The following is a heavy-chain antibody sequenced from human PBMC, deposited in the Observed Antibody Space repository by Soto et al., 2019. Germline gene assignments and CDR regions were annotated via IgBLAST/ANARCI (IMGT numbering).Heavy chain of an antibody. J-gene: IGHJ4*02. CDR1: GFTFSSYA. V-gene: IGHV3-23*01. Sequence: GGSLRLSCAASGFTFSSYAMSWVRQAPGKGLEWVSAISGSGGSTYYADSVKGRFTISRDNSKNTLYLQMNSLRAEDTAVYYCAKSDDFWSGYYTGNFDYWGQGTLVTVS. D-gene: IGHD3-3*01. CDR2: ISGSGGST. CDR3: AKSDDFWSGYYTGNFDY.